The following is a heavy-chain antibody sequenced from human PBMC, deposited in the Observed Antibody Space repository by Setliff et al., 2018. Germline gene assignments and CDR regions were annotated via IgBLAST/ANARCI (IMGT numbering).Heavy chain of an antibody. J-gene: IGHJ4*02. CDR2: MYHSGSV. Sequence: SETLSLTCTVSGYSISSGYYWGWIRQPPGKGLEWIGNMYHSGSVYYNPSLKSRVTISVDRSKNQFSLKLSSVTAADTAVYYCARIGDGYNYYFDYWGQGTLVTVSS. V-gene: IGHV4-38-2*02. CDR3: ARIGDGYNYYFDY. CDR1: GYSISSGYY. D-gene: IGHD5-12*01.